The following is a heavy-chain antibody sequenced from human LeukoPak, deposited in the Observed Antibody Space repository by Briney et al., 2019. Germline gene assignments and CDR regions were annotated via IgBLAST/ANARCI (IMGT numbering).Heavy chain of an antibody. V-gene: IGHV3-11*01. CDR2: ISSSSSTI. CDR1: GFTFSDSF. CDR3: AREERINLLYSYYYYMDV. Sequence: PGGSLRLSCAASGFTFSDSFMSWVRQAPGKGLEWVSYISSSSSTIYYADSVKGRFTISRDNAKNSLYLQMNSLRAEDTAVYYCAREERINLLYSYYYYMDVWGRGTTVTVSS. J-gene: IGHJ6*03. D-gene: IGHD1-14*01.